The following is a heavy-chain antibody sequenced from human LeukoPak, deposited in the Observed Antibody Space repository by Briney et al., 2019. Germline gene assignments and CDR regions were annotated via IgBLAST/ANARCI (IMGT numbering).Heavy chain of an antibody. D-gene: IGHD6-6*01. V-gene: IGHV1-8*01. CDR1: GYTFTSYD. Sequence: ASVKVSCKASGYTFTSYDINWVRQATGQGLEWMGWMNPNSGNTGYAQKFQGRVTMTRNTSISTAYMELSSLRSEDTAVYYCARGRCSSSEYYFDYWGQGTLVTVSS. CDR2: MNPNSGNT. J-gene: IGHJ4*02. CDR3: ARGRCSSSEYYFDY.